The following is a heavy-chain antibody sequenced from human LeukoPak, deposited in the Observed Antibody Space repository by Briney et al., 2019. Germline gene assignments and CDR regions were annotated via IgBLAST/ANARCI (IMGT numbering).Heavy chain of an antibody. CDR2: ISSTGNTV. V-gene: IGHV3-48*03. D-gene: IGHD2-15*01. J-gene: IGHJ6*04. CDR1: GFTFSSYE. Sequence: PGGSLRLSCAASGFTFSSYEMYWVRQAPGQGLEWVAYISSTGNTVHYAGSVKGRFTISRDNAKNSLYLQMNRLRAEDTAVYYCTKETPQMDVWGKGTTVTVSS. CDR3: TKETPQMDV.